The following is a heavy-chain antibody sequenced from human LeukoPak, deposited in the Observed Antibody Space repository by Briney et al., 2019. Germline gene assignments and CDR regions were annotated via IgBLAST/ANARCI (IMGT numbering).Heavy chain of an antibody. Sequence: ASVKVSCKASGNDFSDFYFNWVRQDPGRGLEWVGWINPHSRATHYAQRFRGRVTMEASITTAYMELNSLTSDDTAVYYCVTTSVTHTRDPWGQGTLVTVSS. D-gene: IGHD5/OR15-5a*01. CDR2: INPHSRAT. CDR1: GNDFSDFY. J-gene: IGHJ5*02. V-gene: IGHV1-2*02. CDR3: VTTSVTHTRDP.